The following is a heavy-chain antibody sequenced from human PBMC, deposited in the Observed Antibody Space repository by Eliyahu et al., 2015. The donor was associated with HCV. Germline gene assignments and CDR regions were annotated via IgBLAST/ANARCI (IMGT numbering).Heavy chain of an antibody. J-gene: IGHJ4*02. CDR2: XGGTGTI. D-gene: IGHD5-12*01. Sequence: EEQLVESGGXVVQPGGSXRXXXAASGXRLSTYSMNWVRQAPGKGLEWLSYXGGTGTIXYADSVEGRFTISRDNAKDSIYLQMNSLRDEDTAVYYCARGNGLRYFDCWGQGTLVTVSS. CDR1: GXRLSTYS. CDR3: ARGNGLRYFDC. V-gene: IGHV3-48*02.